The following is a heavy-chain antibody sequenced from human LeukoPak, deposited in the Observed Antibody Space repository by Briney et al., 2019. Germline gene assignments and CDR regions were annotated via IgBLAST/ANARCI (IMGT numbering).Heavy chain of an antibody. CDR2: IYYSGST. CDR3: ARSVEGYCRGGSCYYYSYYMDV. Sequence: PSETLSLTCTVSGVSISSSNSYWSWIRQPPGKGLEWIGYIYYSGSTNYNPSLKSRVTISVDTSKNQFSLKLSSVTAADTAVYYCARSVEGYCRGGSCYYYSYYMDVWGKGTTVTVSS. D-gene: IGHD2-15*01. V-gene: IGHV4-61*01. CDR1: GVSISSSNSY. J-gene: IGHJ6*03.